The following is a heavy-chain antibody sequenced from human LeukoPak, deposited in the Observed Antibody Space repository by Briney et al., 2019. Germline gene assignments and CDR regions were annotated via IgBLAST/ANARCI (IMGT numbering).Heavy chain of an antibody. V-gene: IGHV4-31*03. CDR1: GGSVSSGGYY. CDR3: VRHSSDWSFDY. D-gene: IGHD6-19*01. Sequence: SETLSLTCTVSGGSVSSGGYYWSWIRQHPGKGLEWIGYISNSARTYYNPSLKSRVTISVDTSKNQFSLKLSSVTAADTAVFYCVRHSSDWSFDYWGQGTLVTVSS. CDR2: ISNSART. J-gene: IGHJ4*02.